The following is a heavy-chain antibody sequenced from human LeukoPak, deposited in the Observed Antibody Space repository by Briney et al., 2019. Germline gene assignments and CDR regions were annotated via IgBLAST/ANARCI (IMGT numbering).Heavy chain of an antibody. CDR2: ITSTSSTI. Sequence: GGSLRLSCAASGFTFSSYSMNWVRQAPGKGLEWVSYITSTSSTIYYADSVKGRFTVSRDNAKNSLYLQMNSLRAEDTAVCYCAKGLTMIVVGTLLDYWGQGTLVTVSS. CDR1: GFTFSSYS. J-gene: IGHJ4*02. CDR3: AKGLTMIVVGTLLDY. D-gene: IGHD3-22*01. V-gene: IGHV3-48*01.